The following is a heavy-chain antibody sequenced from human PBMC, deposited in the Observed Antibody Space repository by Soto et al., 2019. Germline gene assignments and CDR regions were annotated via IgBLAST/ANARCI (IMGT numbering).Heavy chain of an antibody. J-gene: IGHJ6*02. D-gene: IGHD1-26*01. CDR1: GGSISSYY. CDR3: ARDQRARYRELLPNYYYYGMDV. V-gene: IGHV4-4*07. CDR2: IYTSGST. Sequence: SETLSLTCTVSGGSISSYYWSWIRQPAGKGLEWIGRIYTSGSTNYNPSLKSRVTMSVDTSKNQFSLKLSSVTAADTAVYYCARDQRARYRELLPNYYYYGMDVWGQGTTVTAP.